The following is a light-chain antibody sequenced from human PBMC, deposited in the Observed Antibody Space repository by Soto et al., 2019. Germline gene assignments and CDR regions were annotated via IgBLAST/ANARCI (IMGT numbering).Light chain of an antibody. CDR3: QQSYSTPRT. CDR2: GAS. Sequence: EIVVTQSPSTLSVSPGERATLSCRASQSVSSILAWYQQKPGQAPRLLIYGASTRATGIPARFSGSGSGTDFTLTISSLQPEDFATYYCQQSYSTPRTFGQGTKVDIK. V-gene: IGKV3-15*01. CDR1: QSVSSI. J-gene: IGKJ1*01.